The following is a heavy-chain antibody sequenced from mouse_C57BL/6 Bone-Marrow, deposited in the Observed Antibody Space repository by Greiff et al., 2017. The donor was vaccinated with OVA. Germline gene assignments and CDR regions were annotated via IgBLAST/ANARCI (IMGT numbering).Heavy chain of an antibody. CDR1: GYTFTSYW. V-gene: IGHV1-52*01. D-gene: IGHD1-1*01. CDR2: IDPSDSET. Sequence: VQLQQPGAELVRPGSSVKLSCKASGYTFTSYWMHWVQQRPIQGLEWIGNIDPSDSETHYNQKFKDKATLTVDKSSSTAYMQLSSLTSEDSAVYYCARVSYYGSSYTYAMDYWGQGTSVTVSS. CDR3: ARVSYYGSSYTYAMDY. J-gene: IGHJ4*01.